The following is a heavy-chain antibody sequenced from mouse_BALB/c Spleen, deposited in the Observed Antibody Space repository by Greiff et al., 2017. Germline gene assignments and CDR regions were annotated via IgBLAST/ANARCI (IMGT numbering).Heavy chain of an antibody. J-gene: IGHJ3*01. CDR1: GFAFSSYD. CDR3: ARQEYYGSSPAWFAY. Sequence: EVMLVESGGGLVKPGGSLKLSCAASGFAFSSYDMSWVRQTPEKRLEWVAYISSGGGSTYYPDTVKGRFTISRDNAKNPLYLQMSSLKSEDTAMYYCARQEYYGSSPAWFAYWGQGTLVTVSA. V-gene: IGHV5-12-1*01. CDR2: ISSGGGST. D-gene: IGHD1-1*01.